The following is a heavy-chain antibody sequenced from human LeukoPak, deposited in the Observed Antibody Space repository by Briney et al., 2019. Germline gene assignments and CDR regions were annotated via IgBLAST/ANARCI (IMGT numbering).Heavy chain of an antibody. CDR1: GFTFSSYS. CDR3: ARVNGYYFDY. V-gene: IGHV3-48*01. Sequence: RPGGSLRLSCAASGFTFSSYSMNWVRQAPGKGLEWVSYISSSSSTIYYADSVKGRFTISRDNAKNSLYLQMNSLRAEDTAVYYCARVNGYYFDYWGQGTLVTVPS. CDR2: ISSSSSTI. J-gene: IGHJ4*02. D-gene: IGHD2-8*01.